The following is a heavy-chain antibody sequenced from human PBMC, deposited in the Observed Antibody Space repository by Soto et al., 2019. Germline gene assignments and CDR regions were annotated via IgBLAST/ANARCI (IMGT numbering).Heavy chain of an antibody. CDR3: ARMATFGSLNWFDP. J-gene: IGHJ5*02. Sequence: APVKGSRKASGYSFTNNDVSWGRQATGQRLEWMGWMNPGNGDTGYAQKFHGRVTLTRAISIATAHMELSSLRSDDTAIYYCARMATFGSLNWFDPWGQGTLVTVSS. CDR1: GYSFTNND. CDR2: MNPGNGDT. D-gene: IGHD3-16*01. V-gene: IGHV1-8*01.